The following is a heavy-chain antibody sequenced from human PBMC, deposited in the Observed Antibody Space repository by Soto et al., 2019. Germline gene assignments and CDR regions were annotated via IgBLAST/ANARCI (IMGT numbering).Heavy chain of an antibody. CDR3: AREGVAPYYYYGMDV. J-gene: IGHJ6*02. D-gene: IGHD5-12*01. CDR1: GYTFTRSG. Sequence: ASVKVSCKASGYTFTRSGISWVRQAPGQGLEWKGWISTYNGDTNYAQTFQGRVTMTTDTSTSTVHMEVRSLRSDDTAVYYCAREGVAPYYYYGMDVWGQGTPVTVSS. CDR2: ISTYNGDT. V-gene: IGHV1-18*01.